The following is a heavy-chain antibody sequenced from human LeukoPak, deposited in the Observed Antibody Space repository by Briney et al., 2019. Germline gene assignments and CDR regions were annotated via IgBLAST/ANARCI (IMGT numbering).Heavy chain of an antibody. CDR1: GFIFNTHA. J-gene: IGHJ6*02. Sequence: GGSLRLSCAASGFIFNTHAMAWVRQAPGKGLEWVSAISESGGGTYYGASVKGRFTISRDNSKNTLYLQMNSLRAEDTAVYYCAKSGFRASGPYYYYGMDVWGQGTTVTVSS. D-gene: IGHD3-10*01. V-gene: IGHV3-23*01. CDR3: AKSGFRASGPYYYYGMDV. CDR2: ISESGGGT.